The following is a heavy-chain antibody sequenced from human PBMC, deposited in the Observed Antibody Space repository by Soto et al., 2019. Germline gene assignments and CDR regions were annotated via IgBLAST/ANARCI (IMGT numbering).Heavy chain of an antibody. CDR3: ESEGAEMAFDL. Sequence: QVQLVESGGGVVKPGRSLRLSCAASGFTFSGCDMNWVRQAPGKGLEWVAVIYYNGRSKYYADSVKGRFTISRDNSKNTLYLQMTSLRAEVTAVYYCESEGAEMAFDLWGRGTLGTGSS. CDR2: IYYNGRSK. V-gene: IGHV3-30*04. CDR1: GFTFSGCD. D-gene: IGHD3-3*02. J-gene: IGHJ2*01.